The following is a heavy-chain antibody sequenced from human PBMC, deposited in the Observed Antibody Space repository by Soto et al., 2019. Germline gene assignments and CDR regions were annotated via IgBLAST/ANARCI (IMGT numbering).Heavy chain of an antibody. J-gene: IGHJ4*02. D-gene: IGHD3-3*01. V-gene: IGHV1-69*02. CDR1: GGTFSSYT. Sequence: SVKVSCKASGGTFSSYTISWVRQAPGQRLEWMGRIIPILGIANYAQKFQGRVTITADKSTSTAYMELSSLRSEDTAVYYCGRAHAAKFLEWLPPTLDYWGQGTLVTVSS. CDR2: IIPILGIA. CDR3: GRAHAAKFLEWLPPTLDY.